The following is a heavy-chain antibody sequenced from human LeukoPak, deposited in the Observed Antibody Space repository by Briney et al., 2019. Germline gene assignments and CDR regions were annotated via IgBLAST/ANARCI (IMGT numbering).Heavy chain of an antibody. CDR3: TTDLAPPQYSP. D-gene: IGHD2/OR15-2a*01. V-gene: IGHV3-15*01. Sequence: GGPRKLSLEASELTFRKAWMSWFGQAPGRGRGGVGRIKSKTDGGTTDYAAPVKGRFTISRDDSKNTLYLQMNSLKTEDTAVYYCTTDLAPPQYSPWGQGTLVTVSS. J-gene: IGHJ5*02. CDR1: ELTFRKAW. CDR2: IKSKTDGGTT.